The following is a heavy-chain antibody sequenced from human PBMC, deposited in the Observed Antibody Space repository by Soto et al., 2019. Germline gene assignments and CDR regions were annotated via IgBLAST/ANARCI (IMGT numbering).Heavy chain of an antibody. CDR2: VYYRGSI. J-gene: IGHJ5*01. D-gene: IGHD3-3*02. CDR1: GDSISSPDYY. Sequence: SETLSLTCTVSGDSISSPDYYWSWIRQAPGKGLELIGYVYYRGSIYYTPSFESRVSISVDTSKNQFSMMLTSVTAADSAMYFCARVTFTHNWFDSWGQGILVTVSS. V-gene: IGHV4-30-4*01. CDR3: ARVTFTHNWFDS.